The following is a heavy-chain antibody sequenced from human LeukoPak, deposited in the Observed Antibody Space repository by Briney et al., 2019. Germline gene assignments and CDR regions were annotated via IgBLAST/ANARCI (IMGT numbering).Heavy chain of an antibody. D-gene: IGHD3-16*01. CDR3: AKVTMGDVWFDP. V-gene: IGHV3-30*02. CDR2: MHYDGRNI. Sequence: GGSLRLSCAMSGFTLTSTGMHWVRQAPGKGLEWVAFMHYDGRNILYADSVKGRFSISIDNSKNMVYLQMSSLRAEDTAVYYCAKVTMGDVWFDPWGQRTLVTVSS. J-gene: IGHJ5*02. CDR1: GFTLTSTG.